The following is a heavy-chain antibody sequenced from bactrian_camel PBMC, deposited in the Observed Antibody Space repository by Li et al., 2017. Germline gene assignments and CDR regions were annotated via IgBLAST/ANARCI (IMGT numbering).Heavy chain of an antibody. J-gene: IGHJ4*01. CDR3: VRESHDGGSWSAQHLNSDY. Sequence: HVQLVESGGGLVQAGGSLRLSCGSSSGLTFGDSDMGWYRQAPGNECELVSTLSSSDGSIYYAPFTQGRFTISQDNAKNTLFLQMNSLKPEDTAVYYCVRESHDGGSWSAQHLNSDYWGQGTQVTVS. D-gene: IGHD6*01. V-gene: IGHV3S63*01. CDR1: GLTFGDSD. CDR2: LSSSDGSI.